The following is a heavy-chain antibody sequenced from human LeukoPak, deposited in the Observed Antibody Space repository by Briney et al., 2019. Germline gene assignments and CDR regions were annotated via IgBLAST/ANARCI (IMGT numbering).Heavy chain of an antibody. V-gene: IGHV3-74*03. Sequence: PGGSLRLSCAASGFTFSSYWMHWVGQAPGKGVGWVSRINSDGSSTMYADSVKGRFTIYREKAKKTLYVQMNSLRAEDTDVYYCARDDDSRYYYYYMDVWGKGTTVTVSS. CDR3: ARDDDSRYYYYYMDV. CDR2: INSDGSST. D-gene: IGHD2-21*02. CDR1: GFTFSSYW. J-gene: IGHJ6*03.